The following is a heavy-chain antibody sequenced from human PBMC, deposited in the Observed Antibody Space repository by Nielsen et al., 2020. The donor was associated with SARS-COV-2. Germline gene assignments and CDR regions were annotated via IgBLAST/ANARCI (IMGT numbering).Heavy chain of an antibody. D-gene: IGHD1-26*01. CDR1: GYTFTSYA. J-gene: IGHJ4*02. CDR3: ARQGRSYLHYFDY. V-gene: IGHV1-3*01. Sequence: ASVKVSCKASGYTFTSYAMHWVRQAPGQRLEWMGWINAGNGNTKYSQKFQGRVTITRDTSASTAYMELSSLRSEDTAVYYCARQGRSYLHYFDYWGQGTLVTVSS. CDR2: INAGNGNT.